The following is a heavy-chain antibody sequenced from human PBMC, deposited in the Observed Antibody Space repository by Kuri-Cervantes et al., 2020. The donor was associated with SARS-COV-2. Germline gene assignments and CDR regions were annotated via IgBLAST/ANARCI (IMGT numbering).Heavy chain of an antibody. CDR3: ARYCSSTSCPGATAFDI. J-gene: IGHJ3*02. V-gene: IGHV4-59*08. CDR1: GGSISSYY. Sequence: ESLKISCTVSGGSISSYYWSWIRQPPGKGLEWIGYIYYSGSTNYNPSLKSRVTISVDTSKNQFSPKLSSVTAADTAVYYCARYCSSTSCPGATAFDIWGQGTMVTVSS. D-gene: IGHD2-2*01. CDR2: IYYSGST.